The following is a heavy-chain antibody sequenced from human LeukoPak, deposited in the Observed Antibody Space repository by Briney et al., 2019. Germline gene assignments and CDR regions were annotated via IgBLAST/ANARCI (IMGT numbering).Heavy chain of an antibody. J-gene: IGHJ6*03. V-gene: IGHV4-59*12. CDR2: IYYSGST. CDR1: GGSISSYY. CDR3: ASLDRRNYYYYMDV. Sequence: SETLSLTCTVSGGSISSYYWSWIRQPPGKGLEWIGYIYYSGSTNYNPSLKSRVTISVDTSKNQFSLKLSSVTAADTAVYYCASLDRRNYYYYMDVWGKGTTVTISS.